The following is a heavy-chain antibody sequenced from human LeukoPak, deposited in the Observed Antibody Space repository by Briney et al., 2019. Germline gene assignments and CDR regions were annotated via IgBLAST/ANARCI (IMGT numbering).Heavy chain of an antibody. D-gene: IGHD3-10*01. CDR2: IYHSGST. CDR3: ASFYGSGSYHFDY. V-gene: IGHV4-39*01. J-gene: IGHJ4*02. Sequence: SETLSLTCTVSGGSFSNSPYYCGWIRQPPGKGLEWIGTIYHSGSTYYNPSLKSRVTISVDTSKNQFSLKLSSVTAADTAVYYCASFYGSGSYHFDYWGQGTLVTVSS. CDR1: GGSFSNSPYY.